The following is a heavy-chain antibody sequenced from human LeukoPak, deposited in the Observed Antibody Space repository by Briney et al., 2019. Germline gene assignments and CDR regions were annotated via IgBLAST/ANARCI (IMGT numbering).Heavy chain of an antibody. V-gene: IGHV4-4*07. CDR1: GGSISSYY. Sequence: SETLSLTCTVSGGSISSYYWSWIRQPAGKGLEWIGRIYTSGSTNYNPSLKSRVTMSVDTSKNQFSLKLSSVTAADTAVYYCARDSRGDGYNLYNWFDPWGQGTLVTVSS. D-gene: IGHD5-24*01. J-gene: IGHJ5*02. CDR3: ARDSRGDGYNLYNWFDP. CDR2: IYTSGST.